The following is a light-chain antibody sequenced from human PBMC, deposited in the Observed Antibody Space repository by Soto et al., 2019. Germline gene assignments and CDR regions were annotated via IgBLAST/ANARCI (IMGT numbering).Light chain of an antibody. Sequence: QSVLTQPRSVSGSPGQSVTISCTGTSSDVGDYNYVSWYEQRPGKAPKVRIYDVSRRPSGVPDRFSGSKSGNTASLTISGLQAEDEADYYCCSYAGSYTWVFGGGTKVTVL. J-gene: IGLJ3*02. CDR2: DVS. CDR1: SSDVGDYNY. CDR3: CSYAGSYTWV. V-gene: IGLV2-11*01.